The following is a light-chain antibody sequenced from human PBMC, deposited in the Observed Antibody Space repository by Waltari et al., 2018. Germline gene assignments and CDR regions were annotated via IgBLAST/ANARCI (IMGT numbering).Light chain of an antibody. CDR2: DTS. Sequence: QAVVTQEPSLTVSTGGTVTLPCCSSAGAVTRRLYTYCFQQKPGHAPRTLIYDTSNKHSWTPARFSGYLIGGKAALTLSGAQPEDEAEYYCLISYSGVGVFGGGTKLTVL. CDR1: AGAVTRRLY. J-gene: IGLJ3*02. CDR3: LISYSGVGV. V-gene: IGLV7-46*01.